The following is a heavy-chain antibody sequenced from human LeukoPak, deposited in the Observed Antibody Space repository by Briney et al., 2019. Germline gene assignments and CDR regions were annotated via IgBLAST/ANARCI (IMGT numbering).Heavy chain of an antibody. J-gene: IGHJ4*02. CDR2: ISYDGSNK. V-gene: IGHV3-30-3*01. CDR1: GFTFSSYA. D-gene: IGHD3-22*01. Sequence: GGSLRLSCAASGFTFSSYAMHWVRQAPGKGLEWVAVISYDGSNKYYADSVKGRFTISRDNSKNTLYLQMNSLITDDTAVYYCALGSANYDSSDFDCWGQGTLVTVSS. CDR3: ALGSANYDSSDFDC.